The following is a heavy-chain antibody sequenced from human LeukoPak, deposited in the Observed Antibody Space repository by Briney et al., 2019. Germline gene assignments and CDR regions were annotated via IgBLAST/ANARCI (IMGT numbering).Heavy chain of an antibody. CDR3: ARDLGLLLLGYYYGMDV. CDR2: IWYDGSNK. D-gene: IGHD2-15*01. Sequence: QTGGSLRLSCAASGFTFSSYAMHWVRQAPGKGLEWVAVIWYDGSNKYYADSVKGRFTISRDNSKNTLYLQMNSLRAEDTAVYYCARDLGLLLLGYYYGMDVWGQGTTVTVSS. CDR1: GFTFSSYA. V-gene: IGHV3-33*08. J-gene: IGHJ6*02.